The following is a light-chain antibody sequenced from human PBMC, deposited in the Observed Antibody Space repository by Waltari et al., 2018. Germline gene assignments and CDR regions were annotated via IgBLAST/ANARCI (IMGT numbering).Light chain of an antibody. Sequence: EIVMTQSPATLSVSPGERATLSCRASQSVGSDLAWYQQKPGRAPTLLIHGASTRVTGSPARVSGSGSGTEFTLTISSLQSEDFAVYYCQQYNKWPPYTFGQGTKLEIK. J-gene: IGKJ2*01. V-gene: IGKV3-15*01. CDR2: GAS. CDR3: QQYNKWPPYT. CDR1: QSVGSD.